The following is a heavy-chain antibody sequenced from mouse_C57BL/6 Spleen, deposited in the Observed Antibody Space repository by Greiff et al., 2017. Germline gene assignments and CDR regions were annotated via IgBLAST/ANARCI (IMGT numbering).Heavy chain of an antibody. CDR2: IYPRSGNT. CDR3: ARDSSGYCVEY. CDR1: GYTFTSYG. D-gene: IGHD3-2*02. Sequence: QVQLQQSGAELARPGASVKLSCKASGYTFTSYGISWVKQRTGQGLEWIGEIYPRSGNTNYNEKFKGKATLTADKSSSTAYMELRSLTSEDSAVXFWARDSSGYCVEYGGQGSTLTVSS. J-gene: IGHJ2*01. V-gene: IGHV1-81*01.